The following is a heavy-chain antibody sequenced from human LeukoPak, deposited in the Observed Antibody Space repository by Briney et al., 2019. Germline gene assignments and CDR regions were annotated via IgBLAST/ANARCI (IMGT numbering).Heavy chain of an antibody. CDR2: ISSSSSYI. V-gene: IGHV3-21*01. Sequence: GGSLRLSCAASGFTFSSYSMNWVRQAPGKGLEWVSSISSSSSYIYYADSVKGRFTISRDNSKNTLYLQMNSLRAEDTAVYYCARDPVVVPAAISFVFDPWGQGTLVTVSS. J-gene: IGHJ5*02. D-gene: IGHD2-2*02. CDR1: GFTFSSYS. CDR3: ARDPVVVPAAISFVFDP.